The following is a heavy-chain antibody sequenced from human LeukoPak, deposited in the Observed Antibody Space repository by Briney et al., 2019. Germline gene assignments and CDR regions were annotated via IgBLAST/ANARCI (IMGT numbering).Heavy chain of an antibody. CDR2: ISGSSEYI. CDR1: GFTFSDYY. Sequence: GGSLRLSCAASGFTFSDYYMSWIRQAPGKGLEWLSYISGSSEYISYADSVKGRFTISRDNAKQSLSLQMNSLRAEDTAVYYCATGSQIREADYWGQGTLVTVS. J-gene: IGHJ4*02. CDR3: ATGSQIREADY. D-gene: IGHD3-10*01. V-gene: IGHV3-11*01.